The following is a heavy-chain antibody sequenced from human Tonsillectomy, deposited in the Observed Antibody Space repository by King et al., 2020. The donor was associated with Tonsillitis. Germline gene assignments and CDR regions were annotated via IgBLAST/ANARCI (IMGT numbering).Heavy chain of an antibody. CDR2: IYSSGRT. CDR3: ARETFNSTSCSGFDY. CDR1: GFTISTNY. J-gene: IGHJ4*02. D-gene: IGHD2-2*01. Sequence: VQLVESGGGLIQPGGSLRLSCAASGFTISTNYMSWVRQAPGKGLEWGSIIYSSGRTFYADSGRGRFTISRDDSKNTVYLQMNRLRDEDTAVYYLARETFNSTSCSGFDYWGQGTLVTVSS. V-gene: IGHV3-53*01.